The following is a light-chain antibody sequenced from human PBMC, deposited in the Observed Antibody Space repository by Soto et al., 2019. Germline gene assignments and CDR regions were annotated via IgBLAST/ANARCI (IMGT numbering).Light chain of an antibody. Sequence: EIVMTQSPATLSVSPGERATLSCRASQSVSSNLAWYQQKPGQAPRLLISDASTRATGIPARFSGSGSGTEFTLTISSLQSEDFAVYYCQQYNNWLWTFGQGTKVDIK. CDR3: QQYNNWLWT. V-gene: IGKV3-15*01. J-gene: IGKJ1*01. CDR2: DAS. CDR1: QSVSSN.